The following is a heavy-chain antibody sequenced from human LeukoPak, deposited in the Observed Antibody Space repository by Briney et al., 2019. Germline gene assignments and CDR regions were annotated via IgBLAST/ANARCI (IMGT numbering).Heavy chain of an antibody. CDR2: ISGYNHNA. Sequence: ASVKVSCKASGYTFSSYGISWVRQAPGQGLEWVGSISGYNHNAIYRQKFQGRVTMTTDTSTRTAYMELRSLRSDDTAVYYCAGGYCSSTSCYTLDYWGQGTLVTVSS. CDR3: AGGYCSSTSCYTLDY. V-gene: IGHV1-18*01. J-gene: IGHJ4*02. D-gene: IGHD2-2*02. CDR1: GYTFSSYG.